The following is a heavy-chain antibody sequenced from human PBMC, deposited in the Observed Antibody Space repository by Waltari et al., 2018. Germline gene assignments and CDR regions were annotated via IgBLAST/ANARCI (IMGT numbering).Heavy chain of an antibody. D-gene: IGHD5-12*01. CDR3: ATYIGASIGTAAFDV. CDR2: MSYNGAT. Sequence: LQLLESGPGLRMPSETRYLTCFVSGGSLTSNLIYWAWIRQPPGQGLEWIGTMSYNGATYSSPSLKSRVTLSRDTSKNHLSLKLGSVTAADTAVYYCATYIGASIGTAAFDVWGQGTMVTVSS. J-gene: IGHJ3*01. CDR1: GGSLTSNLIY. V-gene: IGHV4-39*02.